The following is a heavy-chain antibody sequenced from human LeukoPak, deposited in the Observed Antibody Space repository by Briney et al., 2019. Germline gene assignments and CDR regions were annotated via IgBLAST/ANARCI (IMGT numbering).Heavy chain of an antibody. CDR3: AKSRVAVAAPRNWFDP. V-gene: IGHV3-23*01. CDR2: ISGSGLST. CDR1: GFTLSSYA. Sequence: GGSLRLSCVASGFTLSSYAMSWVRQAPGKGLEWVSTISGSGLSTYYADSVKGRFTISRDNSSNTLYLQMNSLRVEDTAVYYCAKSRVAVAAPRNWFDPWGQGTLVTVSS. J-gene: IGHJ5*02. D-gene: IGHD6-19*01.